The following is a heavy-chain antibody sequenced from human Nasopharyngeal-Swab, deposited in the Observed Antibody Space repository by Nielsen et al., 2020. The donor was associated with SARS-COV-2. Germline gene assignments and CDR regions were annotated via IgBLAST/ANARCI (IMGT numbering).Heavy chain of an antibody. CDR3: ARDGHHLVNWFDP. CDR2: INTKTGNP. Sequence: WVRQAPGQGLEWMEWINTKTGNPTYAQGFTGRFVFSLDTSVSTAYLQISSLNAEDTAVYYCARDGHHLVNWFDPWGQGTLVTLL. J-gene: IGHJ5*02. V-gene: IGHV7-4-1*02. D-gene: IGHD4-23*01.